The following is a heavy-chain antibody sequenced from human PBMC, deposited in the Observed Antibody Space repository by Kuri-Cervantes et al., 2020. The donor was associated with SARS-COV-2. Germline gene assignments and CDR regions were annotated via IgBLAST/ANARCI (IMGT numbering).Heavy chain of an antibody. V-gene: IGHV3-9*01. CDR3: ARIAVAGTSAPPDY. CDR2: IGTAGDT. Sequence: SLKISCAASGFTFDDYAMHWVRQAPGKGLEWVSGIGTAGDTYYPGSVKGRFTISRDNAKNSLYLQMNSLRAEDTALYHCARIAVAGTSAPPDYWGQGTLVTVSS. D-gene: IGHD6-19*01. J-gene: IGHJ4*02. CDR1: GFTFDDYA.